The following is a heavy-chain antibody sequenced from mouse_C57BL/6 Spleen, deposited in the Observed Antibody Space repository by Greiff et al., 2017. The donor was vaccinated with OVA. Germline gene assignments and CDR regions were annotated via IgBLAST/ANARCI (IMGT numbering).Heavy chain of an antibody. D-gene: IGHD4-1*01. CDR2: IYPSDSET. V-gene: IGHV1-61*01. Sequence: VQLQQPGAELVRPGSSVKLSCKASGYTFTSYWMDWVKQRPGQGLEWIGNIYPSDSETHYNQKFKDKATLTVDKSSSTAYMQLSSLTSEDSAVYYCARRKFLNWDGDYFDYWGQGTTLTVSS. CDR1: GYTFTSYW. J-gene: IGHJ2*01. CDR3: ARRKFLNWDGDYFDY.